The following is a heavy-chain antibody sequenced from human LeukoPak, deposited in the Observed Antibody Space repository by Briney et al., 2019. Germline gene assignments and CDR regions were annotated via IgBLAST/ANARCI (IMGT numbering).Heavy chain of an antibody. Sequence: PSETLSLTCAISAASISSSSHHWGWIRQSPGKGLEWIGGIYYGQTIYYNPSLNSRVTISVLTSKDQFTLQLNSVTAADTAVYYCVRHDGRGGATMGALDSWGQGSLVTVSS. V-gene: IGHV4-39*01. J-gene: IGHJ4*02. CDR3: VRHDGRGGATMGALDS. D-gene: IGHD5-12*01. CDR1: AASISSSSHH. CDR2: IYYGQTI.